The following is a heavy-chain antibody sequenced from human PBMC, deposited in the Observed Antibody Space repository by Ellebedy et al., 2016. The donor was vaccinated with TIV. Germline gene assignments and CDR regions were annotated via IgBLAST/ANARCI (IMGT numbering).Heavy chain of an antibody. Sequence: ASVKVSCKASGYTFTSYYMHWVRQATGQGLEWMGIINPSGGSTSYAQKFQGRVTMTRDTSTSTVYMELSSLRSEDTAVYYCTRSMIVVVTHAWVLDYWGQGTLVTVSS. CDR3: TRSMIVVVTHAWVLDY. J-gene: IGHJ4*02. CDR2: INPSGGST. CDR1: GYTFTSYY. V-gene: IGHV1-46*01. D-gene: IGHD3-22*01.